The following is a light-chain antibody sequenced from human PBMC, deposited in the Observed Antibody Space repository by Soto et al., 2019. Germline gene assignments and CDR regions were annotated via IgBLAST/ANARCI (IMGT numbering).Light chain of an antibody. CDR1: QTIGGK. CDR3: QQYNRWTFIT. V-gene: IGKV3-15*01. Sequence: EIVMTQSPATLSVSPGDRATLSCRASQTIGGKLAWYQQKPGQAPRLLIYGASIRATSIPARFSGTGSGTEFTLTISSLQSEDSAVYYCQQYNRWTFITFGQGTRLEI. J-gene: IGKJ5*01. CDR2: GAS.